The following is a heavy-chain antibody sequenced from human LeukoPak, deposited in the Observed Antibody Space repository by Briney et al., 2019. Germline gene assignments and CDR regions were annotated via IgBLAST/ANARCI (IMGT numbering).Heavy chain of an antibody. CDR1: GYSFTSYW. D-gene: IGHD2-2*01. CDR2: IYPGDSDT. V-gene: IGHV5-51*01. J-gene: IGHJ4*02. Sequence: GESLKISCKGSGYSFTSYWIGWVRQMPGKGLEWMGMIYPGDSDTRYSPSFQGQVTISADKSISTAYLQWSSLKASDTAMYYCARSRYCSSTSCYPIDYWGQGTLVTVSS. CDR3: ARSRYCSSTSCYPIDY.